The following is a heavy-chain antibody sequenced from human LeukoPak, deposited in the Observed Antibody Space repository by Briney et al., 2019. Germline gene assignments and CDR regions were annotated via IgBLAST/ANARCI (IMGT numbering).Heavy chain of an antibody. Sequence: PGGSLRLSCAASGFTFSNAWMSWVRQASGKGLEWVGRIKSKTDGGTTDYAAPVKGRFTISRDDSKNTLYLQMNSLKTEDTAVYYCTTVGQSGYYDTSGYYYFDYWGQGTLVTVSS. CDR3: TTVGQSGYYDTSGYYYFDY. CDR1: GFTFSNAW. CDR2: IKSKTDGGTT. D-gene: IGHD3-22*01. V-gene: IGHV3-15*01. J-gene: IGHJ4*02.